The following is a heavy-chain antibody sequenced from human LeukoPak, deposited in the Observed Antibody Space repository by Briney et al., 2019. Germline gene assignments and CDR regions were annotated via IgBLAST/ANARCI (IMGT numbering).Heavy chain of an antibody. Sequence: GGSLRLSCAASGFTFSSYATSWVRQAPGKGLEWVSAISGSGGSTYYADSVKGRFTISRDNSKNTLYLQMNSLRAEDTAVYYCAKPYCSSTSCTPYYYYYYMDVWGKGTTVTVSS. V-gene: IGHV3-23*01. J-gene: IGHJ6*03. D-gene: IGHD2-2*01. CDR2: ISGSGGST. CDR3: AKPYCSSTSCTPYYYYYYMDV. CDR1: GFTFSSYA.